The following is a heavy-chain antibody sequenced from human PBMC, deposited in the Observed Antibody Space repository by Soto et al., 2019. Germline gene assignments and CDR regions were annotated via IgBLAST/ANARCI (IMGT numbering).Heavy chain of an antibody. CDR2: INAGNGNT. J-gene: IGHJ3*02. V-gene: IGHV1-3*01. Sequence: ASVKVSCKASGYTFTSYAMHWVRQAPGQRLEWMGWINAGNGNTKYSQKFQGRVTITRDTSASTAYMELSSLRSEDTAVYYCARFSGSYRGAFDIWGQGTMVTVSS. CDR1: GYTFTSYA. D-gene: IGHD1-26*01. CDR3: ARFSGSYRGAFDI.